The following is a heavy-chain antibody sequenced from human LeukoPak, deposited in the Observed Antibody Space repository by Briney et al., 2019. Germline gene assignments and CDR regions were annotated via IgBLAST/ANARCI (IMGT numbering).Heavy chain of an antibody. CDR3: ARASQYYSDNSGYPQYFRN. V-gene: IGHV3-7*01. CDR1: GFIFSNYY. J-gene: IGHJ1*01. CDR2: IKGDASER. D-gene: IGHD3-22*01. Sequence: PGGSLRLSCAASGFIFSNYYMSWVRQAPGRGLEWVANIKGDASERYYVDSVKGRFAISRDNAKNSLYLQMNSLRADDTAVYYCARASQYYSDNSGYPQYFRNWGLGTLVTVSA.